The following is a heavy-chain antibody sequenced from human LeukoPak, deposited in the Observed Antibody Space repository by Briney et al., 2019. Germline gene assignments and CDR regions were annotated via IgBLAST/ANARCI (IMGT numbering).Heavy chain of an antibody. CDR2: ISAYNANT. V-gene: IGHV1-18*01. CDR3: ARVEDTAMVTHFDY. CDR1: GYTFTSYG. Sequence: SVKVSCKASGYTFTSYGISWVRQAPGQGLEWMGWISAYNANTNYAQKLQGRVTMTTDTSTSTAYMELRSLRSDDTAVYYCARVEDTAMVTHFDYWGQGTLVTVSS. D-gene: IGHD5-18*01. J-gene: IGHJ4*02.